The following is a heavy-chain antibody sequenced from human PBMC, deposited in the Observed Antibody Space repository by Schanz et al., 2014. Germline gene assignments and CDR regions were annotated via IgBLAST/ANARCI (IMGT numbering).Heavy chain of an antibody. CDR1: GFTFSDHY. CDR2: VRNKNNRYTT. J-gene: IGHJ4*02. D-gene: IGHD2-2*01. V-gene: IGHV3-72*01. CDR3: AKDLLYGAPMPLNHLDY. Sequence: VQLVESGGGVVQPGRSLRLSCAASGFTFSDHYMDWVRQAPGKGLEWVGRVRNKNNRYTTEYAASVKGRFTISRDDSKSTAFLQMNSLRAEDTAVYYCAKDLLYGAPMPLNHLDYWGQGTLVTVSS.